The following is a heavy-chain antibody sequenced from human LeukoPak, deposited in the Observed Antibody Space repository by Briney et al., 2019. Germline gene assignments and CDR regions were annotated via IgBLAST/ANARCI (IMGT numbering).Heavy chain of an antibody. CDR3: ARDISARDEAWWFDP. J-gene: IGHJ5*02. CDR2: IIPIFGTA. CDR1: GGTFSSYA. D-gene: IGHD5-24*01. Sequence: SVKVSCKASGGTFSSYAISWVRQAPGQGLEWMGGIIPIFGTANYAQKFQGRVTITADKSTSTAYMELSSLRSEDTAVYYCARDISARDEAWWFDPWGQGTLVTVSS. V-gene: IGHV1-69*06.